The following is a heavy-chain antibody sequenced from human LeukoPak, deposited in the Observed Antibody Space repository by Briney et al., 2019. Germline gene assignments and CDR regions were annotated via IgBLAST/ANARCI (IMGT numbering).Heavy chain of an antibody. Sequence: GGSLRLSCAASGFTFSSYGMHWVRQAPGKGAEWVAVISYDGSNKYYADSVKGRFTISRDNSKNTLYLQMNSLRAEDTAVYYCAKEQGRIAVAGGYSWGQGTLVTVSS. V-gene: IGHV3-30*18. CDR1: GFTFSSYG. J-gene: IGHJ4*02. CDR3: AKEQGRIAVAGGYS. D-gene: IGHD6-19*01. CDR2: ISYDGSNK.